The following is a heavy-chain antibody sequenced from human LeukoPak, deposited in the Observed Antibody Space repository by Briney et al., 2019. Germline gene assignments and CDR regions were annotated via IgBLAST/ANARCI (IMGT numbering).Heavy chain of an antibody. CDR1: GFTFGDYA. D-gene: IGHD3-3*01. CDR3: TRRYYDFWSGYYPFDY. V-gene: IGHV3-49*04. CDR2: IRSKAYGGTT. Sequence: RSLTLSCTASGFTFGDYAMSWVRQAPGKGREWVGFIRSKAYGGTTEYAASVKGRFTISRDDSKSIAYLQMNSLKTEDTAVYYCTRRYYDFWSGYYPFDYWGQGTLVTVSS. J-gene: IGHJ4*02.